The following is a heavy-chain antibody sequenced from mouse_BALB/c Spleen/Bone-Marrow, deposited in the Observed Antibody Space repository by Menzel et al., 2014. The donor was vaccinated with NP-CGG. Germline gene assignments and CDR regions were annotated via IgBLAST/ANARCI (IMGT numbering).Heavy chain of an antibody. CDR1: GFTFTDYY. CDR2: IRNKANGYTT. D-gene: IGHD2-3*01. Sequence: EVKLMESGGGLVQPGGSLRLSCASSGFTFTDYYISWVRQPPGKALEWLGFIRNKANGYTTENSASVKGRFTISRDNSQSILYLQMNTLRAEDSASYFCARVYDGYSGYAMVYWGQGTSVTVAS. J-gene: IGHJ4*01. CDR3: ARVYDGYSGYAMVY. V-gene: IGHV7-3*02.